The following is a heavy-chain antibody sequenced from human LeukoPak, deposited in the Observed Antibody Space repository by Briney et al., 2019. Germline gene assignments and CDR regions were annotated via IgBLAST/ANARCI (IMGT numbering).Heavy chain of an antibody. CDR2: ISGSGDAT. Sequence: PGGSLRLSCAASGFTFSSHGMSWVRQTPGKGLEWVSAISGSGDATYYADSVKGRFTISRDNSKNTLYLQMNSLRAEDTAVYYCAKDLIPVGATRGFDYWGQGTLVTVSS. D-gene: IGHD1-26*01. CDR1: GFTFSSHG. CDR3: AKDLIPVGATRGFDY. J-gene: IGHJ4*02. V-gene: IGHV3-23*01.